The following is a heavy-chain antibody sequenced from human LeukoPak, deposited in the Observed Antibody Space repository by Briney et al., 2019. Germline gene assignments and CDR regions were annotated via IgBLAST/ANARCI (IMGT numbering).Heavy chain of an antibody. CDR1: GGSISSYY. CDR2: IYYSGST. CDR3: ARTTTVSKQWLVQAEYFQH. D-gene: IGHD6-19*01. J-gene: IGHJ1*01. Sequence: SETLSLTCTVSGGSISSYYWSRIRQPPGKGLEWIGYIYYSGSTNYNPSLKSRVTISVDTSKNQFSLKLSSVTAADTAVYYCARTTTVSKQWLVQAEYFQHWGQGTLVTVSS. V-gene: IGHV4-59*01.